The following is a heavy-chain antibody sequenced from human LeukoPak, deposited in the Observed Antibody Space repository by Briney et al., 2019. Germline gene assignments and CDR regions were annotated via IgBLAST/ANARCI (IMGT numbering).Heavy chain of an antibody. D-gene: IGHD3-22*01. CDR3: ARGLSAWYDSSGYYSEY. CDR1: GYTFSSYG. J-gene: IGHJ4*02. V-gene: IGHV1-8*02. Sequence: ASVKVSCKASGYTFSSYGIAWVRQAPGQGLEWMGWMNPNSGNAGYAQKFQGRVTMTRNTSISTAYMELSSLRSEDTAVYYCARGLSAWYDSSGYYSEYWGQGTLVTVSS. CDR2: MNPNSGNA.